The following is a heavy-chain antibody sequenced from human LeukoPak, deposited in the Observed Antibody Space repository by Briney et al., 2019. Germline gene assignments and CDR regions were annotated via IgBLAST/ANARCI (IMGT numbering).Heavy chain of an antibody. CDR1: GGSISGSY. CDR2: IYISGIT. D-gene: IGHD2/OR15-2a*01. CDR3: AREHSLQYFRSYYYTDV. V-gene: IGHV4-4*07. Sequence: SETLSLTCTVSGGSISGSYWSWVRQPAGQGLEWIGRIYISGITTYNSSLPSRVTMSIDTSKNQLSLKLSSVTAADTAVYYCAREHSLQYFRSYYYTDVWGRGTTVTVSS. J-gene: IGHJ6*03.